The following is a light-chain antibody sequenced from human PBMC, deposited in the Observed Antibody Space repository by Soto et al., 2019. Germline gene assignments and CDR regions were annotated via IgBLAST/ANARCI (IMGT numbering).Light chain of an antibody. Sequence: QSALTQPASVSGSPGQSITISCTGTSSDVGGYDYVSWYQQHPGKAPELMIFDVSNRPSGVSNRFSGSKSDNTASLTISGPQAEDEADYYCSSYTSSHTVVLGGGTKLTVL. CDR2: DVS. CDR1: SSDVGGYDY. J-gene: IGLJ2*01. CDR3: SSYTSSHTVV. V-gene: IGLV2-14*01.